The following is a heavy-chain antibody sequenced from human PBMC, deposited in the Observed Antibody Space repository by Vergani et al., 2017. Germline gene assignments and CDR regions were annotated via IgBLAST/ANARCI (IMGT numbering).Heavy chain of an antibody. J-gene: IGHJ3*02. V-gene: IGHV3-30*18. Sequence: QVQLVESGGGVVQPGRSLRLSCAASGFTFSSYGMHWVRQAPGKGLEWVAVISYDGSNKSYADSVKGRFTISRDNSKNTLYLQMNSLRAEDTAVYYCAKDLFRDDRYFGAFDIWGQGTMVTVSS. CDR3: AKDLFRDDRYFGAFDI. CDR2: ISYDGSNK. CDR1: GFTFSSYG. D-gene: IGHD3-9*01.